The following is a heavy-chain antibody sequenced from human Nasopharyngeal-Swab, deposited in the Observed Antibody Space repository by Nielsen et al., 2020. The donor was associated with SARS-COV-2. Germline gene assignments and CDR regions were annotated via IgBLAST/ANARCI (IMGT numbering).Heavy chain of an antibody. CDR2: FSYTGIT. D-gene: IGHD1-26*01. CDR1: GGTISSGSISSYH. CDR3: AREVVGGLVDS. V-gene: IGHV4-61*01. Sequence: SETLSLTCTVSGGTISSGSISSYHRSWTRQPPGKGLAWIGYFSYTGITNYTPSLKSRVTISVDMPKNQFSLKLSSVAAADTAVYYCAREVVGGLVDSWGQGTLVTVSS. J-gene: IGHJ4*02.